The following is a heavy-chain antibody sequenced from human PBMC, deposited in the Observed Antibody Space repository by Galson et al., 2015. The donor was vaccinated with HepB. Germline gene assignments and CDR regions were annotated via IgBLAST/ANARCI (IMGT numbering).Heavy chain of an antibody. CDR2: IYPGDSET. J-gene: IGHJ6*02. CDR3: ARQPGGRGLDV. V-gene: IGHV5-51*01. Sequence: QSGAEVKKPGESLKISCKGSGNDFTNYWIAWIRQMPGRGLEWIGVIYPGDSETKYSPSFQGHVTISADKSTTTAYLQWNSLKASDSAIYYCARQPGGRGLDVWGQGTTVTVSS. D-gene: IGHD2-15*01. CDR1: GNDFTNYW.